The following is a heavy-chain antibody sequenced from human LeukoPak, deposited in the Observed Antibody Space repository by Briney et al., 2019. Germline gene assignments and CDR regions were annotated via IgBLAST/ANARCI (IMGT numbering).Heavy chain of an antibody. CDR2: ISKTGST. CDR1: GDSIGDYY. V-gene: IGHV4-59*01. Sequence: SETLSLTCTVSGDSIGDYYWHWIRQPPGKGLEWIGHISKTGSTNYNPSLKSRVTLSVDLSKNQFSLNLRSVTAADTAMYYCVGDNPPYSDLFDYWGQGTLVTVSS. D-gene: IGHD2-21*01. CDR3: VGDNPPYSDLFDY. J-gene: IGHJ4*02.